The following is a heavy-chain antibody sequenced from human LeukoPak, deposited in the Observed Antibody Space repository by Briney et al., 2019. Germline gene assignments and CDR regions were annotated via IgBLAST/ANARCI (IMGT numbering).Heavy chain of an antibody. V-gene: IGHV4-39*01. CDR2: IYYRGST. J-gene: IGHJ4*02. Sequence: SETLSLTCTVSGGSISNRNYYWAWIRQPPGKGLEWIGSIYYRGSTYYNPSLKSRVTISVDTSKNQVSLKLSSVTAADTAVYYCARRGDSYGIFDYWGQGTLVIVSS. CDR3: ARRGDSYGIFDY. D-gene: IGHD5-18*01. CDR1: GGSISNRNYY.